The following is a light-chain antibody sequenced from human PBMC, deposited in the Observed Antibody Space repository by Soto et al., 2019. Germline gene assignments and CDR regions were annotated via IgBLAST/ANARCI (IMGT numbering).Light chain of an antibody. J-gene: IGLJ1*01. CDR3: GSYTAGGSYV. Sequence: QSALTQPASVSGSPGLSIAISCTGTSRDVGGYNSVSWYQQQPGKVPKLMIFDVSNRPSGVSNRFSGSKSGNTASLTISGLQAENEGDYYCGSYTAGGSYVFGPGTKLTVL. V-gene: IGLV2-14*01. CDR1: SRDVGGYNS. CDR2: DVS.